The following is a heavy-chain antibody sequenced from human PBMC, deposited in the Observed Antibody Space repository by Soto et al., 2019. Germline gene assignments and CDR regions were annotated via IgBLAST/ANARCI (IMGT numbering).Heavy chain of an antibody. V-gene: IGHV3-30-3*01. CDR3: ARDGGSPAEYTWNYGAYFNY. CDR1: GFTYSTYT. D-gene: IGHD1-7*01. Sequence: QVQLVESGGGVVQPGRSLRLSCAASGFTYSTYTMQWVRQAPGKGLEWVAVISYDGNNKFYGDSVKGRFTISRDSTKQLLYSHLNRLRPDDTPMFYCARDGGSPAEYTWNYGAYFNYWGQGPLVTVSS. CDR2: ISYDGNNK. J-gene: IGHJ4*02.